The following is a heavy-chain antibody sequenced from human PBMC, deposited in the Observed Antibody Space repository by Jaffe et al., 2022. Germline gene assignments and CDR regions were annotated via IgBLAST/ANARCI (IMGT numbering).Heavy chain of an antibody. CDR3: AKDMGVATSNDAFDI. J-gene: IGHJ3*02. CDR1: GFTFDDYT. Sequence: EVQLVESGGVVVQPGGSLRLSCAASGFTFDDYTMHWVRQAPGKGLEWVSLISWDGGSTYYADSVKGRFTISRDNSKNSLYLQMNSLRAEDTALYYCAKDMGVATSNDAFDIWGQGTMVTVSS. D-gene: IGHD5-12*01. V-gene: IGHV3-43D*04. CDR2: ISWDGGST.